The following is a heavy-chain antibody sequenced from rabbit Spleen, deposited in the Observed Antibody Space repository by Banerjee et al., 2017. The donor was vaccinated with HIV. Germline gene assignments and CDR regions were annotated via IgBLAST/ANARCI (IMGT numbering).Heavy chain of an antibody. CDR2: INAVTGKA. CDR3: ARGGYGGHIYSMGL. D-gene: IGHD4-2*01. CDR1: GFSFSNKAV. J-gene: IGHJ3*01. Sequence: QEQLVESGGGLVKPEGSLKLSCTASGFSFSNKAVMCWVRQAPGKGLEWIACINAVTGKAVYASWAKGRFTFSKTSTTVTLQMTSLTDADTATYFCARGGYGGHIYSMGLWGQGTLVTVS. V-gene: IGHV1S45*01.